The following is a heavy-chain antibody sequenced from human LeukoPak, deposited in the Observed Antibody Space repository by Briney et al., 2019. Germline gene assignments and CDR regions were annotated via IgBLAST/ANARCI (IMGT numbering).Heavy chain of an antibody. CDR2: INHSGST. CDR1: GGSFSGYY. D-gene: IGHD3-22*01. J-gene: IGHJ4*02. Sequence: SETLSLTCAVYGGSFSGYYWSWIRQPPGKGLEWIGEINHSGSTNYNPSLKSRVTISVDTSKNQFSLKLSSVTAADTAVYYCARSSYDSSGYAYFDYWGQGTLVTVSS. V-gene: IGHV4-34*01. CDR3: ARSSYDSSGYAYFDY.